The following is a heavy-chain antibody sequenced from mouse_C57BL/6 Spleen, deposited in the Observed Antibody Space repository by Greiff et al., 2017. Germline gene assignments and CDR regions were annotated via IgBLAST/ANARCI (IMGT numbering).Heavy chain of an antibody. V-gene: IGHV3-8*01. J-gene: IGHJ4*01. D-gene: IGHD2-4*01. CDR3: ARLDYDGVYAMDY. CDR2: ISYSGST. CDR1: GYSITSDY. Sequence: EVKLVESGPGLAKPSQTLSLTCSVTGYSITSDYWNWIRKFPGNKLEYMGYISYSGSTYYNPSLKSRISITRDTSKNQYYLQLNSVTTEDTATYYCARLDYDGVYAMDYWGQGTSVTVSS.